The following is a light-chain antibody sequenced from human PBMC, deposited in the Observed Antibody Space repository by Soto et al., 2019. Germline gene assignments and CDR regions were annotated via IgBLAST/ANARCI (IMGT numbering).Light chain of an antibody. CDR3: QQYNSYSWT. CDR1: QSISSW. CDR2: DAS. Sequence: QMSQSPSTLSASVGDRVTITCRASQSISSWLAWYQQKPGKAPKLLIYDASSLESGVPSRFSGSGSGTEFTLTISSLQPDDFATYYCQQYNSYSWTFGQGTKVDIK. V-gene: IGKV1-5*01. J-gene: IGKJ1*01.